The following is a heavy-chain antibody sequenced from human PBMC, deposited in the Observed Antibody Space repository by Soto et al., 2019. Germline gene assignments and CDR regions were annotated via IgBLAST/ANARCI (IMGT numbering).Heavy chain of an antibody. CDR2: INGRGNYI. V-gene: IGHV3-21*01. J-gene: IGHJ4*02. Sequence: EVLLVESGGGLVKPGGSLRLSCAASVFTFSTYNMNWVRQAPGKGLEWVSSINGRGNYIYYTDAVKGRFTISRDNAKTSLYLQMNSLRAEDTAVYYCAREDGIVGATSAFDYWGQGTLVTVSS. CDR1: VFTFSTYN. CDR3: AREDGIVGATSAFDY. D-gene: IGHD1-26*01.